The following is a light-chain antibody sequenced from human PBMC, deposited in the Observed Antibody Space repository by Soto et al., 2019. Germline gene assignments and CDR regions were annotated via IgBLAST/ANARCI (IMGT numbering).Light chain of an antibody. Sequence: QSALTQPPSASGSPGQSVTISCTGTSSDVGGYNYVSWYQQHPGKAPKLMIYEVSKRPSGVPDRFSGSKSGNTASLTVSGHQAEDEADYYCSSYAGSNGVFGTGTKVTVL. J-gene: IGLJ1*01. CDR1: SSDVGGYNY. V-gene: IGLV2-8*01. CDR3: SSYAGSNGV. CDR2: EVS.